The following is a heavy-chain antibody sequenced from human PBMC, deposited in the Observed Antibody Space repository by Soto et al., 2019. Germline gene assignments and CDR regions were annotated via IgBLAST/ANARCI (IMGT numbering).Heavy chain of an antibody. V-gene: IGHV3-23*01. Sequence: GGSLRLSCAASGFTFSSYGMSWVRQAPGKGLEWVSAISGSGVSTYYADSVKGRFTISRDNSKNRLYLQMNSLRAEDTAVYYCAKDKGYCSGGSCYFDYWGQGTLVTVSS. J-gene: IGHJ4*02. CDR1: GFTFSSYG. D-gene: IGHD2-15*01. CDR2: ISGSGVST. CDR3: AKDKGYCSGGSCYFDY.